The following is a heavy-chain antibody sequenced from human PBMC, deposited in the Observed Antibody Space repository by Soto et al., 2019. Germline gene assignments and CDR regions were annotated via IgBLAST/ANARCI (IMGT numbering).Heavy chain of an antibody. CDR1: GYTFTSYY. V-gene: IGHV1-46*01. CDR3: ARGSTIFGVVILPTPIDY. Sequence: ASVKVSCKASGYTFTSYYMHWVRQAPGQGLECMGIINPSGGSTSYAQKFQGRVTMTRDTSTSTVYMELSSLRSEDTAVYYCARGSTIFGVVILPTPIDYWGQGTLVTVST. CDR2: INPSGGST. D-gene: IGHD3-3*01. J-gene: IGHJ4*02.